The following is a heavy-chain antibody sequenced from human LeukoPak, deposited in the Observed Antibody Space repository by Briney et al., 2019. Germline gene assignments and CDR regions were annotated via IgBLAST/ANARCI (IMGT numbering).Heavy chain of an antibody. CDR2: IIPIFGTA. D-gene: IGHD6-13*01. CDR1: GGTFSSYA. CDR3: ARDLGVPPGTSYRFDP. J-gene: IGHJ5*02. V-gene: IGHV1-69*06. Sequence: ASVKVSCKASGGTFSSYAISWVRQAPGQGLEWMRGIIPIFGTANYAQKFQGRVTITADKSTSTAYMELSSLRSEDTAVYYCARDLGVPPGTSYRFDPWGQGTLVTVSS.